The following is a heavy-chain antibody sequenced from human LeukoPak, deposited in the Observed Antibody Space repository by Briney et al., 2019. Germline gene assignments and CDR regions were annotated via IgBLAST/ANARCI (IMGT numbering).Heavy chain of an antibody. D-gene: IGHD2-2*01. CDR3: ARDSPKTNCSSTSCYLYYFDF. Sequence: GGSLRLSCAASGFSFSSYVMHWVRQAPGKGLEWVSVISYDGSNKDDADSVKGRFSIDRDNSKNILYLQMNSLRVEDTAVYYCARDSPKTNCSSTSCYLYYFDFWGQGTLVTVSS. CDR2: ISYDGSNK. J-gene: IGHJ4*02. CDR1: GFSFSSYV. V-gene: IGHV3-30-3*01.